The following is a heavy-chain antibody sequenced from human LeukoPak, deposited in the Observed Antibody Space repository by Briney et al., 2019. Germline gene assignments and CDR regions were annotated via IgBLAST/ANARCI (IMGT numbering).Heavy chain of an antibody. Sequence: SETLSLTCTVSGGSISSYDWGWIRQPAGKGLEWIGRIYISGNTYYNSSLKSRVTMSVDTSKNQLSLKLSSVSAADTAVYYCAREIYGSGSYYFDYWGQGTPVTVSS. V-gene: IGHV4-4*07. J-gene: IGHJ4*02. CDR1: GGSISSYD. CDR3: AREIYGSGSYYFDY. CDR2: IYISGNT. D-gene: IGHD3-10*01.